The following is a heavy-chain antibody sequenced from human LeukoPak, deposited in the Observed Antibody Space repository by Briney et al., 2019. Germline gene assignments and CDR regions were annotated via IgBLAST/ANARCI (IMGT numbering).Heavy chain of an antibody. V-gene: IGHV3-23*01. CDR1: GFTFSSYA. CDR3: AKGKSLNYYETSDH. D-gene: IGHD3-22*01. CDR2: ISGSGGST. Sequence: PGGSLRLSCAASGFTFSSYAMSWVRQAPGKGLEWVSAISGSGGSTYYADSVKGRFTISRDNSKNTLYLQMNSLRAEDAAVYYCAKGKSLNYYETSDHWGQGTLVTVSS. J-gene: IGHJ4*02.